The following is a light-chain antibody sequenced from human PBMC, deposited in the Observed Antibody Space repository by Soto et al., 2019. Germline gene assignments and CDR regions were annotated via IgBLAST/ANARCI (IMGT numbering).Light chain of an antibody. CDR3: QAWDSSTVV. V-gene: IGLV3-1*01. Sequence: YELTQPPSVSVSPGQTANITCSGDKLGDKYACCYQQRPGQSPVLVIYQDKKRPSGIPERFAGSNSGNTATMTISGTQAMDEAYYYCQAWDSSTVVFGGGTQLTVL. CDR2: QDK. J-gene: IGLJ2*01. CDR1: KLGDKY.